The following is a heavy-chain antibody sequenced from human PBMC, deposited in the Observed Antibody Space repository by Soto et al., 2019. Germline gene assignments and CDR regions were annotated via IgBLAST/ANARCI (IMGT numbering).Heavy chain of an antibody. CDR3: ARGTRYSGSYGKAFDI. J-gene: IGHJ3*02. Sequence: LSLTCAVSGGSISIGAYSWSWIRQPPGKGLEWLGYIYHSGSTYYNPCLTSRVTISVDRSKNRFSLNLNSVTAADTAVYYCARGTRYSGSYGKAFDIWGQGTMVT. CDR1: GGSISIGAYS. CDR2: IYHSGST. V-gene: IGHV4-30-2*01. D-gene: IGHD1-26*01.